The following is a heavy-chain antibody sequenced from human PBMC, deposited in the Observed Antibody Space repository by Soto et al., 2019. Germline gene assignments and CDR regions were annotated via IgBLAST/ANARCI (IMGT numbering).Heavy chain of an antibody. CDR1: GFTFSNSA. Sequence: EENLVESGGALVQPGGSLRLSCAVSGFTFSNSAMHWVRQPPGGGLEYVSSITRDGGETQYADSVRARFTISRDNSKNTLYLQMASLRLNDTAVDYCARGREGWCGEFWLWGQGTLVTVSS. J-gene: IGHJ4*02. CDR3: ARGREGWCGEFWL. V-gene: IGHV3-64*07. D-gene: IGHD3-10*01. CDR2: ITRDGGET.